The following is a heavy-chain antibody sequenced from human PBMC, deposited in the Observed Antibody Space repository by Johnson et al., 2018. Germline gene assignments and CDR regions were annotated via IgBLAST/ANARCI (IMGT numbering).Heavy chain of an antibody. D-gene: IGHD6-6*01. CDR2: TYYRSKWYN. V-gene: IGHV6-1*01. CDR3: AKAASSRGGMDV. Sequence: QVQLQQSGPGLVKPSQPLSLTCAISGDSVSSDSAAWNWIRQSPSRGLEWLGRTYYRSKWYNDYAVSVNSRISINPDTSKNRFSLQLKSGTPEDTAVYYGAKAASSRGGMDVWGQGTTVTVSS. CDR1: GDSVSSDSAA. J-gene: IGHJ6*02.